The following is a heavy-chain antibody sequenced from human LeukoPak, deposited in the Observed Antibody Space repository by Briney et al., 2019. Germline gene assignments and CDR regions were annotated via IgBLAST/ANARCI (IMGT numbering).Heavy chain of an antibody. CDR2: VYHSGST. CDR1: GGSISSSAHY. CDR3: ARHFLPYYFDY. V-gene: IGHV4-39*01. Sequence: SETLSLTCTVSGGSISSSAHYWGWIRQPPGKGLEWIACVYHSGSTFYNPSLKSRVTISVDTSKNQFSLRLRSVTAADTAVYYRARHFLPYYFDYWGQGTLATVSS. J-gene: IGHJ4*02.